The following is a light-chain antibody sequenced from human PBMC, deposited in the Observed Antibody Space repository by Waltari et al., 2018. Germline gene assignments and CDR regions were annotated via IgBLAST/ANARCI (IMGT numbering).Light chain of an antibody. CDR1: QTVRTTY. Sequence: EIVLTQSPGTLSLSPGERATLSCRASQTVRTTYLAWYQQKPGQAPTLLIYGASSRATGLPDRFSGRGSGTDFSLTISSLEPEDFAVYYCQQYDISPLTFGGGTKVEIK. CDR2: GAS. V-gene: IGKV3-20*01. J-gene: IGKJ4*01. CDR3: QQYDISPLT.